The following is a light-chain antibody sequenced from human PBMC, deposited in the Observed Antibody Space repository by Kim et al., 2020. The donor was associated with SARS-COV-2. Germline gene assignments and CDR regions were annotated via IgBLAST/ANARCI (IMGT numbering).Light chain of an antibody. CDR2: QDS. V-gene: IGLV3-1*01. Sequence: YELTQPPSVSVSPGQTASITCSGDKSGDKYACWYQQKPGQSPVLVIYQDSKRPSGIPERFSGSNSGNTATLTISGTQAMDEADYYCQAWDSSTGVFGGG. CDR3: QAWDSSTGV. J-gene: IGLJ2*01. CDR1: KSGDKY.